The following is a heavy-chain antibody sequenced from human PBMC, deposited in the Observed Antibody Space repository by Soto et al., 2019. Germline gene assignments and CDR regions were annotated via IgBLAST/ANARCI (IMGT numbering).Heavy chain of an antibody. Sequence: PGGSLRLSCAASGFTFSSYAMHWVRQAPGKGLEWVAVISYDGSNKYYADSVKGRFTISRDNSKNTLYLQMNSLRAEDTAVYYCARVGSTADLDYDFWSGPVREAFDIWGQGTMVTVSS. CDR2: ISYDGSNK. CDR1: GFTFSSYA. J-gene: IGHJ3*02. V-gene: IGHV3-30-3*01. CDR3: ARVGSTADLDYDFWSGPVREAFDI. D-gene: IGHD3-3*01.